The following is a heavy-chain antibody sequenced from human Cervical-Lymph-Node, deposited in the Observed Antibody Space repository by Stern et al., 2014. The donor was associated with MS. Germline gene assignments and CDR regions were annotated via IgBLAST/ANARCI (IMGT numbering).Heavy chain of an antibody. Sequence: VQLVATGGGVVQPGRSLSLSCVTSGFRFSASGMHLVRPAPVKWLEWVAAISFDGSDKFYADSVKGRFTISRDNSKSTLYLQMNSLRTEDTAVFYCAKDRGRTIFGVIIEYYFDYWGQGTLVTVSS. V-gene: IGHV3-30*18. D-gene: IGHD3-3*01. J-gene: IGHJ4*02. CDR2: ISFDGSDK. CDR3: AKDRGRTIFGVIIEYYFDY. CDR1: GFRFSASG.